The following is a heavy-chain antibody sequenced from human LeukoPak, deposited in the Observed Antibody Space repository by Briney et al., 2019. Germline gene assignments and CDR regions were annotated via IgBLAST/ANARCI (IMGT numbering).Heavy chain of an antibody. J-gene: IGHJ4*02. CDR2: FDPEDGET. D-gene: IGHD2-2*01. CDR3: ATATPAAKGGGFDY. Sequence: GASVKASCKVSGYTLTELSMHWVRQAPGKGLEWMGGFDPEDGETIYAQKFQGRVTMTEDTSTDTAYMELSSLRSEDTAVYYCATATPAAKGGGFDYWGQGTLVTVSS. V-gene: IGHV1-24*01. CDR1: GYTLTELS.